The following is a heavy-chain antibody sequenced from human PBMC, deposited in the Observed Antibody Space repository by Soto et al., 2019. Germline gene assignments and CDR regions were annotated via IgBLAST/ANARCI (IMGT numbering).Heavy chain of an antibody. V-gene: IGHV3-23*01. J-gene: IGHJ4*02. CDR2: ISGSGGSP. CDR3: GSTYYNPSLKSRVTISVDTSKNQFSLKLSSVTAADTAVYYCARAYYRLYDYIWGSYRYNSYQFDY. CDR1: GFTFSSYT. D-gene: IGHD2-21*02. Sequence: GGSLRLSCAASGFTFSSYTMAWVRQAPGKGLEWVSSISGSGGSPSYADSVQGRFTISRDNPRNTLYLQMNSLRAEDTAVYYSGSTYYNPSLKSRVTISVDTSKNQFSLKLSSVTAADTAVYYCARAYYRLYDYIWGSYRYNSYQFDYWGQGTLVTVSS.